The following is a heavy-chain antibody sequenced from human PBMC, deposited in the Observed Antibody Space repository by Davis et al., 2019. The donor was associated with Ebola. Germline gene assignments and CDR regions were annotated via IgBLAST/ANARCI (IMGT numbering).Heavy chain of an antibody. CDR3: ARRDGQHYYYYGMDV. CDR2: MNPNSGNT. V-gene: IGHV1-8*02. Sequence: ASVKVSCKASGYTFTNHGITWVRQAPGQGLEWMGWMNPNSGNTGYAQKFQGRVTMTRNTSISTAYMELSSLRSEDTAVYYCARRDGQHYYYYGMDVWGQGTTVTVSS. CDR1: GYTFTNHG. J-gene: IGHJ6*02.